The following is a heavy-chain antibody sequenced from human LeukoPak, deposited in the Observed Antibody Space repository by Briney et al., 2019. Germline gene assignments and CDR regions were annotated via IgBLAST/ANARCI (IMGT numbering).Heavy chain of an antibody. CDR3: ARDSGSYGFDY. CDR1: GYTFTNYG. J-gene: IGHJ4*02. Sequence: ASVKVSCKASGYTFTNYGLTWVRQAPGQGLEWMGWISAYTGNTNYAQKLQGRVTMTTDTSTGTAYMELRSLRSDDTAVCYCARDSGSYGFDYWGQGTLVTVSS. D-gene: IGHD1-26*01. V-gene: IGHV1-18*01. CDR2: ISAYTGNT.